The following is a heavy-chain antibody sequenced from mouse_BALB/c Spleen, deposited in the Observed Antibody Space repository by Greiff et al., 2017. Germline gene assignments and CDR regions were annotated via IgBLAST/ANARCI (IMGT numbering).Heavy chain of an antibody. CDR1: GYSFTGYF. CDR2: INPYNGDT. J-gene: IGHJ4*01. Sequence: EVQLQQSGPELVKPGASVKISCKASGYSFTGYFMNWVMQSHGKSLEWIGRINPYNGDTFYNQKFKGKATLTVDKSSSTAHMELRSLASEDSAVYYCARVFGGYYNAMDYWGQGTSVTVSS. D-gene: IGHD2-2*01. CDR3: ARVFGGYYNAMDY. V-gene: IGHV1-20*02.